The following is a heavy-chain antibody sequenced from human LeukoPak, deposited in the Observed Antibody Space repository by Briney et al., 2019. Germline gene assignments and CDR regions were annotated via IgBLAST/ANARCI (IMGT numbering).Heavy chain of an antibody. J-gene: IGHJ6*03. CDR3: AKEGYYDILAGYHTHSYYYMDV. D-gene: IGHD3-9*01. CDR2: ISWNSANI. V-gene: IGHV3-9*01. CDR1: GFTFDDFA. Sequence: PGGSLRLSCAASGFTFDDFAIHWVRQVPGKALEWVSGISWNSANIDYADSVRGRFTISRDNAKNSLYLQMNSLRAEDTALYYCAKEGYYDILAGYHTHSYYYMDVWGKGTTVTVSS.